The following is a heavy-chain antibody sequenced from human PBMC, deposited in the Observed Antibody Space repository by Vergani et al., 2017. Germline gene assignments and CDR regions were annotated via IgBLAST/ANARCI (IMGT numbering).Heavy chain of an antibody. V-gene: IGHV1-69*04. D-gene: IGHD4-23*01. J-gene: IGHJ4*02. CDR2: IIPILGIA. CDR1: GGTFSSYA. CDR3: ARDRDGGGFDY. Sequence: QVQLVQSGAEVKKPGSSVKVSCKASGGTFSSYAISWVRQAPGQGLEWMGRIIPILGIANYAQKFQGRVTITADKSTSTAYMELSSLRAEDTAVYYCARDRDGGGFDYWGQGTLVTVSS.